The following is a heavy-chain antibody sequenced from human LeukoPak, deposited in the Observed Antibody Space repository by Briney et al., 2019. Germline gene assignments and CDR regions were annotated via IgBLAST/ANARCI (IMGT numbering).Heavy chain of an antibody. CDR2: IYYSGST. V-gene: IGHV4-59*08. J-gene: IGHJ6*03. CDR3: ARSIAVAGTAPYYYYYMDV. D-gene: IGHD6-19*01. Sequence: SETLSPTCTVSGGSISSYYWSWIRQPPGKGLEWIGYIYYSGSTNYNPSLKSRVTISVDTSKNQFSLKLSSVTAADTAVYYCARSIAVAGTAPYYYYYMDVWGKGTTVTVSS. CDR1: GGSISSYY.